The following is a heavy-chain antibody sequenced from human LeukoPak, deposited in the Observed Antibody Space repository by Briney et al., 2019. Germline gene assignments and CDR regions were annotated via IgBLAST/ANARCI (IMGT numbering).Heavy chain of an antibody. CDR2: INHSGST. V-gene: IGHV4-34*01. J-gene: IGHJ6*02. D-gene: IGHD6-19*01. CDR3: ARGHGYSSGWYEPYYYGMDV. CDR1: GGSFSGYY. Sequence: SETLSLTCAVYGGSFSGYYWSWIRQPPGKGLEWIGEINHSGSTNYNPSLKSRVTISVDTSKNQFSLKLSSVTAAGTAVYYCARGHGYSSGWYEPYYYGMDVWGQGTTVTVSS.